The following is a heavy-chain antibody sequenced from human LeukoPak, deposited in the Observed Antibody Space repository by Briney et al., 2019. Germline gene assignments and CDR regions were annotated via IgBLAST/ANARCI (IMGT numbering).Heavy chain of an antibody. CDR3: ARDLEDSSGYYRGGDAFDI. CDR1: GGSTSSYY. D-gene: IGHD3-22*01. CDR2: IYTSGST. Sequence: PSETLSLTCTVSGGSTSSYYWSWIRQPVGKGLEWIGRIYTSGSTNYNPSLKSRVTMSVDTSKNQFSLKLSSVTAADTAVYYCARDLEDSSGYYRGGDAFDIWGQGTMVTVSS. V-gene: IGHV4-4*07. J-gene: IGHJ3*02.